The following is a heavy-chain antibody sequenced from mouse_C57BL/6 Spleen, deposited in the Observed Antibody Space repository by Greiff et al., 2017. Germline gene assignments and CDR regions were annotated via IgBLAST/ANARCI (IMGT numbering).Heavy chain of an antibody. Sequence: EVKLVESGGGLVKPGGSLKLSCAASGFTFSSYTISWVRQTPEKRLEWVATISGGGGNTYYPDSVKGRFTISRDNAKNTLYLQMSSLRSEDTALYYCARLELGSYFDYWGQGTTLTVSS. D-gene: IGHD4-1*01. J-gene: IGHJ2*01. CDR3: ARLELGSYFDY. CDR1: GFTFSSYT. CDR2: ISGGGGNT. V-gene: IGHV5-9*01.